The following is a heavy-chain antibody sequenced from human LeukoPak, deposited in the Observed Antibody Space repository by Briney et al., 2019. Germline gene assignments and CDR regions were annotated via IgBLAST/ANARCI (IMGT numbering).Heavy chain of an antibody. J-gene: IGHJ6*02. D-gene: IGHD2-2*01. CDR2: ISSSSSYI. CDR3: ARDVIVVVPAAKSYYGMDV. Sequence: GGSLGLSCAASGFTFSSYSMNWVRQAPGKGLEWVSSISSSSSYIYYADSVKGRFTISRDNAKNSLYLQMNSLRAEDTAVYYCARDVIVVVPAAKSYYGMDVWGQGTTVTVSS. V-gene: IGHV3-21*01. CDR1: GFTFSSYS.